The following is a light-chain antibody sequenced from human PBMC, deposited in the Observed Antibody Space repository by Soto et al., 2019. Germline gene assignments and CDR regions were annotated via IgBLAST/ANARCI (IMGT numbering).Light chain of an antibody. CDR3: SQYTGSSTLRYV. J-gene: IGLJ1*01. Sequence: QSALTQPASVSGSPGQSITISCTGTSSDVGGYNYVSWYQQHPGKAPKLLIYEDTNRPSGVSNRFSGSKSGNTASLPISGLQADDEADYYCSQYTGSSTLRYVFGTGTKVTVL. CDR1: SSDVGGYNY. V-gene: IGLV2-14*01. CDR2: EDT.